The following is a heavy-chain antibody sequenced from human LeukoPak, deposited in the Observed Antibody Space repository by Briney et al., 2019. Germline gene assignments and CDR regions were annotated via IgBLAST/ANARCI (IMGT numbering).Heavy chain of an antibody. CDR3: AGHGVRSSGWYRVKGDY. J-gene: IGHJ4*02. CDR1: GGSISSGGYS. Sequence: PSQTLSLTCAVSGGSISSGGYSWSWIRQPPGKGLEWIGYIYHSGSTYYNPSLKSRVTISVDTSKNQFSLKLSSVTAADTAVFYCAGHGVRSSGWYRVKGDYWGQGTLVTVSS. D-gene: IGHD6-19*01. V-gene: IGHV4-30-2*01. CDR2: IYHSGST.